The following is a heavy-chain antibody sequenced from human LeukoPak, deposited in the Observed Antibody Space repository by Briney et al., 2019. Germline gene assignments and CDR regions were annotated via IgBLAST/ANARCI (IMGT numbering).Heavy chain of an antibody. J-gene: IGHJ4*02. V-gene: IGHV3-72*01. Sequence: GGSLRLSCAASGFTFSDHYMDWVRQAPGKGLEWVGRTRNKANSYTTEYAASVKGRFTISRDDSKSSLYLQMNSLKTEDTAVYYCARASEGTYYPYFDYWGQGTLVTVSS. CDR3: ARASEGTYYPYFDY. CDR1: GFTFSDHY. D-gene: IGHD1-26*01. CDR2: TRNKANSYTT.